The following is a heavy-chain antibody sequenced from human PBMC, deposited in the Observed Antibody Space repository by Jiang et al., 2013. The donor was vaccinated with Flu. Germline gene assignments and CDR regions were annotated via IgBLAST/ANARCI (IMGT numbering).Heavy chain of an antibody. CDR3: TRMGVGAIGYWGVDV. Sequence: KPTQTLTLTCTFSGFSLNTPGMRVSWIRQPPGKAPEWLARIDWDDDEFYSPFLRPGLSISKDTSKNQVVLTMTNMEPADTATYYCTRMGVGAIGYWGVDVWGQGTTVTVS. CDR1: GFSLNTPGMR. V-gene: IGHV2-70*04. CDR2: IDWDDDE. J-gene: IGHJ6*02. D-gene: IGHD1-26*01.